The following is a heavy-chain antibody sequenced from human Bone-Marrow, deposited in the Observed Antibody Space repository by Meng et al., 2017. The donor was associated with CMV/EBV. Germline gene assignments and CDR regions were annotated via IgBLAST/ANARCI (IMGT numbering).Heavy chain of an antibody. J-gene: IGHJ5*02. CDR2: INPSGGST. CDR1: GYTLASYY. D-gene: IGHD6-19*01. Sequence: SGYTLASYYMHWVRQAPGQRLGRMGVINPSGGSTTYAQKFQGRVTMTRDTSTTTVYMELSSLRTEDRAVYYGARDATRIAGGGWFDPWGQGTLVTVSS. CDR3: ARDATRIAGGGWFDP. V-gene: IGHV1-46*01.